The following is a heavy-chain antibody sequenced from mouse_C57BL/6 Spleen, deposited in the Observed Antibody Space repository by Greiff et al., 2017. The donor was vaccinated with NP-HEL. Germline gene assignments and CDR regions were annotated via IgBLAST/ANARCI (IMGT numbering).Heavy chain of an antibody. CDR1: GYTFTSYW. CDR3: ASETAQALNY. Sequence: QVQLQQPGAELVRPGSSVKLSCKASGYTFTSYWMHWVKQRPIQGLEWIGNIDPSDSETHYNQKFKDKATLTVDKSSSTAYMQLSSLTSEDSAVYYCASETAQALNYGRKHTTLTVSS. J-gene: IGHJ2*01. D-gene: IGHD3-2*02. CDR2: IDPSDSET. V-gene: IGHV1-52*01.